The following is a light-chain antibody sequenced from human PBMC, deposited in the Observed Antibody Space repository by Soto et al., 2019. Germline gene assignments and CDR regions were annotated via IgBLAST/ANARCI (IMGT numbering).Light chain of an antibody. CDR1: QSISSY. V-gene: IGKV1-39*01. J-gene: IGKJ2*01. CDR3: QQSYSTPYT. Sequence: DIQMTQAPSSLSASVGDRVTITCRASQSISSYLNWYQQKPGKAPKLLIYAASSLHSGVPSRFSGSGSGTEFTLTISSLQPEDGATYYCQQSYSTPYTFGQGTKLEIK. CDR2: AAS.